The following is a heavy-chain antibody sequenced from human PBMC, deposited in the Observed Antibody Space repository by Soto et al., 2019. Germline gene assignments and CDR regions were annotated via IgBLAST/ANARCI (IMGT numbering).Heavy chain of an antibody. D-gene: IGHD6-13*01. V-gene: IGHV1-69*08. J-gene: IGHJ4*02. CDR1: GGTFSSYT. CDR2: IIPILGIA. Sequence: QVQLVQSGAEVKKPGSSVKVSCKASGGTFSSYTISWVRQAPGQGLEWMGRIIPILGIANYAQKFQGRVTITADKSTSTAYMELSSLRSEDTAVYYRAIDNGYSCRWSLDWGQGTLVTVSS. CDR3: AIDNGYSCRWSLD.